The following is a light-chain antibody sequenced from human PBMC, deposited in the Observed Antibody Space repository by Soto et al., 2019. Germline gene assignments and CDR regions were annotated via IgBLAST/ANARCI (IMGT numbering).Light chain of an antibody. CDR1: QSISSY. V-gene: IGKV1-39*01. CDR3: QQSYSTSVA. Sequence: DIQMTQSPSSLSASVGDRVTITCRASQSISSYLNWYQQKPGKAPKLLIYAASSLQSGVPSRFSGSGSGTDFTPTISSLQPEDFATYYCQQSYSTSVAFGQGTKVEIK. CDR2: AAS. J-gene: IGKJ1*01.